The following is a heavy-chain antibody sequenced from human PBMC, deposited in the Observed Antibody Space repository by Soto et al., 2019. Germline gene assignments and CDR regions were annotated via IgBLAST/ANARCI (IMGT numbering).Heavy chain of an antibody. CDR1: GFTFSDSG. CDR2: VSNDGNRK. CDR3: ARWVGGSMYDNSGKYDS. J-gene: IGHJ5*01. Sequence: QVQLVESGGGVVQPGRSLRLTCAASGFTFSDSGMHWVRQAPGKGLEWVALVSNDGNRKYYADSVKGRFTISRDNCENTLYLQMNSLRAEDTAVYYCARWVGGSMYDNSGKYDSWGQGTLVTVSS. D-gene: IGHD3-22*01. V-gene: IGHV3-30*03.